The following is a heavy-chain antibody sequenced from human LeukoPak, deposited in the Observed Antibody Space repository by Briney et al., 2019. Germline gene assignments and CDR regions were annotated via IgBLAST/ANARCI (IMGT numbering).Heavy chain of an antibody. D-gene: IGHD1-14*01. Sequence: GGSLRLSCAASGFTVSSNYMSWVRQAPGKGLEWVSVIYSGGSTYYADSVKGRFTISRDNSKNQVYLQMNSLRAEDTAVYYCAKMDRDRPSYYYGMDVWGKGTTVTVSS. V-gene: IGHV3-53*05. CDR1: GFTVSSNY. CDR2: IYSGGST. J-gene: IGHJ6*04. CDR3: AKMDRDRPSYYYGMDV.